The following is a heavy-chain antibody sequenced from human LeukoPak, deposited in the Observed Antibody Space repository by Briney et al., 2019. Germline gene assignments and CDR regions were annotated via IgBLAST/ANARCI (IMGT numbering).Heavy chain of an antibody. CDR2: IYYSGST. J-gene: IGHJ6*03. Sequence: SETLSLTCTVSGGSIRSYYWSWIRQPPGKGLEWIGYIYYSGSTNYNPSLKSRVTISVDTSKNQFSLKLSSVTAADTAVYYCARANYYYYYYMDVWGKGTTVTISS. CDR1: GGSIRSYY. CDR3: ARANYYYYYYMDV. V-gene: IGHV4-59*12.